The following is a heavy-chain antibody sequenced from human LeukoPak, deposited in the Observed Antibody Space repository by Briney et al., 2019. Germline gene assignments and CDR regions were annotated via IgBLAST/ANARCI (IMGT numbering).Heavy chain of an antibody. CDR1: GFTFSSYE. CDR2: IVHSGNT. J-gene: IGHJ3*02. V-gene: IGHV4-34*12. D-gene: IGHD6-13*01. CDR3: ARFGSSTWYKGAFDI. Sequence: GSLRLSCAASGFTFSSYEMKWVRQPPGKGLEWIGEIVHSGNTKYNPSLKSRVTISVDTSKNQFSLNLTSVTAADTAVYYCARFGSSTWYKGAFDIWGQGTMVTVAS.